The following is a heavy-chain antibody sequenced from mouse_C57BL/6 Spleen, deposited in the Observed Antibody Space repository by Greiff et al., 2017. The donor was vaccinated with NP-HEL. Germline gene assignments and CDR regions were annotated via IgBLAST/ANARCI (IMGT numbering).Heavy chain of an antibody. J-gene: IGHJ2*01. V-gene: IGHV1-64*01. CDR1: GYTFTSYW. CDR2: IHPNSGST. CDR3: AKSPPTVVATRGYFDY. Sequence: QVQLKQPGAELVKPGASVKLSCKASGYTFTSYWMHWVKQRPGQGLEWIGMIHPNSGSTNYNEKFKSKATLTVDKSSSTAYMQLSSLTSEDSAVYYCAKSPPTVVATRGYFDYWGQGTTLTVSS. D-gene: IGHD1-1*01.